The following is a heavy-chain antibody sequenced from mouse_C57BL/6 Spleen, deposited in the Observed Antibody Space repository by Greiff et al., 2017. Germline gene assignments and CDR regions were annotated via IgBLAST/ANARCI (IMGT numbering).Heavy chain of an antibody. CDR1: GFTFSSYG. V-gene: IGHV5-6*01. J-gene: IGHJ2*01. D-gene: IGHD2-3*01. Sequence: EVKLQESGGDLVKPGGSLKLSCAASGFTFSSYGMSWVRQTPDKRLEWVATISSGGSYTYYPDSVKGRFTISRDNAKNTLYLQMSSLKSEDTAMYYCARDDGLDYWGQGTTLTVSS. CDR3: ARDDGLDY. CDR2: ISSGGSYT.